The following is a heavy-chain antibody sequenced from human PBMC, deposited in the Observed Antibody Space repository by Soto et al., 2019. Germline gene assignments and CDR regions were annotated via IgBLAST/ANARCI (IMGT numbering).Heavy chain of an antibody. CDR3: AKTPLSHCSSTSCYKEYYYYVMDV. D-gene: IGHD2-2*02. CDR1: GGSISSSSYY. CDR2: IYYSGST. J-gene: IGHJ6*02. V-gene: IGHV4-39*01. Sequence: PSETVSLTCTVSGGSISSSSYYWGWIRQPPGKGLEWIGSIYYSGSTYYNPSLKSRVTISVDTSKNQFSLKLSSVTAADTAVYYCAKTPLSHCSSTSCYKEYYYYVMDVSGPVTTVTVSS.